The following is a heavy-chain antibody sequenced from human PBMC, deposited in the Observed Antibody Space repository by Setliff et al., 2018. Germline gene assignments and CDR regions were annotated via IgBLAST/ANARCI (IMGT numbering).Heavy chain of an antibody. CDR2: INHSGST. CDR3: ARVPNFWSGYSDY. V-gene: IGHV4-34*01. Sequence: PSETLSLTCAVYGGSFSGYYWSWIRQPPGKGLEWIGEINHSGSTNYNPSLKSRVTISVDTSKNQFSLKLSSVTAADTAVYYCARVPNFWSGYSDYWGQGTLVTVS. CDR1: GGSFSGYY. J-gene: IGHJ4*02. D-gene: IGHD3-3*01.